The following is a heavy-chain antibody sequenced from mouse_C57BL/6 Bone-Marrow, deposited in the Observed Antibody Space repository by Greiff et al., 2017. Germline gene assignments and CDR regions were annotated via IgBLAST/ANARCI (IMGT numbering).Heavy chain of an antibody. D-gene: IGHD5-1*01. CDR3: ARSSTFFYYFDY. CDR2: FHPYNDDT. Sequence: VQLQQSWAELVKPGASVKMSCKASGYTFTTYPIEWVKQNHGKSLEWIGNFHPYNDDTKYNEKFKGKATLTVEKSSNTVYLELSPLTSDDSAVYYCARSSTFFYYFDYWGQGTTLTVSS. J-gene: IGHJ2*01. CDR1: GYTFTTYP. V-gene: IGHV1-47*01.